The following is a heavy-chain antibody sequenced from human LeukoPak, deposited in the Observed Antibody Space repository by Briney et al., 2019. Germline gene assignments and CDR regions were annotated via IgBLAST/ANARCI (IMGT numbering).Heavy chain of an antibody. D-gene: IGHD5-24*01. J-gene: IGHJ4*02. Sequence: SETLSLTCTVSGGSISSSSYYWGWIRQPPGKGLEWIGSIYYSGSTYYNPSLKSRVTISVDTSKNQFSLKLSSVTAADTAVYYCARDRDGYMEGLGYWGQGTLVTVSS. V-gene: IGHV4-39*07. CDR2: IYYSGST. CDR1: GGSISSSSYY. CDR3: ARDRDGYMEGLGY.